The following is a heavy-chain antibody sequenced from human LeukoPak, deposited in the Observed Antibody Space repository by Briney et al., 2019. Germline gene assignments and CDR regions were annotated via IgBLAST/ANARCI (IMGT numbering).Heavy chain of an antibody. CDR3: ARAHAVAGLGDY. CDR1: GITFSSYE. Sequence: GGSLRLSCVASGITFSSYEMNWVRQAPGKGLEWVSYISSRGTTIYYAGSVKGRFTITRDNAKKSLYLQMNSLRDEDTAVYYCARAHAVAGLGDYWGQGTLVTVSS. V-gene: IGHV3-48*03. J-gene: IGHJ4*02. CDR2: ISSRGTTI. D-gene: IGHD6-19*01.